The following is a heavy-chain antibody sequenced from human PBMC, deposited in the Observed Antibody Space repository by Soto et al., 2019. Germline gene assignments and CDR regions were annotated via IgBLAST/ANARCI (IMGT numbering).Heavy chain of an antibody. Sequence: PGGSLRLSCAASGFPFSDSPMTWVRQAPGKGLEWVSTFSGSGGTTYYADSVKGRFTISRDNSKNTLFLQMSTLRADDTAVYYCAKSSYYGDSRYFDSWGQGTPVTVSS. J-gene: IGHJ4*02. CDR1: GFPFSDSP. CDR2: FSGSGGTT. D-gene: IGHD4-17*01. CDR3: AKSSYYGDSRYFDS. V-gene: IGHV3-23*01.